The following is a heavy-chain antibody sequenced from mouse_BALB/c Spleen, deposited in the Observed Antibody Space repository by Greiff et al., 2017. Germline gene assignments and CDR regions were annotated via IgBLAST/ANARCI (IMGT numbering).Heavy chain of an antibody. D-gene: IGHD1-1*01. J-gene: IGHJ4*01. V-gene: IGHV1S29*02. CDR2: IYPYNGGT. CDR1: GYTFTDYN. Sequence: VHVKQSGPELVKPGASVKISCKASGYTFTDYNMHWVKQSHGKSLEWIGYIYPYNGGTGYNQKFKSKATLTVDNSSSTAYMELRSLTSEDSAVYYCARKDLYYYGSSGNYYAMDYWGQGTSVTVSS. CDR3: ARKDLYYYGSSGNYYAMDY.